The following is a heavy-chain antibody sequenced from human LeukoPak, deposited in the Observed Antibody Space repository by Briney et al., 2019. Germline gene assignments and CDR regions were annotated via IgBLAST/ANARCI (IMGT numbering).Heavy chain of an antibody. Sequence: ASVKVSCKASGYTFTGYYMHWVRQAPGQGLEWMGWINPNSGGTNYAQKFQGRVTMTRDTSISTAYMELSSLRSEDTAVYYCASWGDVLLWFGERDARKRYYYYYMDVWGKGTTVTVSS. CDR2: INPNSGGT. D-gene: IGHD3-10*01. J-gene: IGHJ6*03. V-gene: IGHV1-2*02. CDR1: GYTFTGYY. CDR3: ASWGDVLLWFGERDARKRYYYYYMDV.